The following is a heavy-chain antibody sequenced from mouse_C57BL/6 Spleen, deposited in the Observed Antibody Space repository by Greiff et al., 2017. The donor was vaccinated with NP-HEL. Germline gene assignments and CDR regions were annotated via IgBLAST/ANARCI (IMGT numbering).Heavy chain of an antibody. J-gene: IGHJ4*01. CDR3: ARSGTDAMDY. CDR1: GYTFTDYY. D-gene: IGHD4-1*01. CDR2: INPNNGGT. V-gene: IGHV1-26*01. Sequence: EFQLQQSGPELVKPGASVKISCKASGYTFTDYYMNWVKQSHGKSLEWIGDINPNNGGTSYNQKFKGKATLTVDKSSSTAYMELRSLTSEDAAVYYCARSGTDAMDYWGQGTSVTVSS.